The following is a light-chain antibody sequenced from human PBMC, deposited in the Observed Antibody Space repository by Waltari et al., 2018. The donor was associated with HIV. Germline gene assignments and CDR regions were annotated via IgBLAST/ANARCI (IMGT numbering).Light chain of an antibody. CDR2: TNN. J-gene: IGLJ3*02. CDR3: AAWDGSLRGGV. Sequence: QSVLTQPPSASGTPGQRVTISCSGSSHNIGSNDVSCYQHRPGTAPKLLIFTNNQRPSWVPDRFSASKSGTSASLAISALQSDDEADYYCAAWDGSLRGGVFGGGTKLTV. CDR1: SHNIGSND. V-gene: IGLV1-47*01.